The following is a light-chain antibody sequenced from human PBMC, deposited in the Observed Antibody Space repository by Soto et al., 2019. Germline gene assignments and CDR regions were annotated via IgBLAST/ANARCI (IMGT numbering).Light chain of an antibody. Sequence: EIVLTQSPATLSVSPGERTTLSCRASQSVGNNLAWYQQKPGQAPRLLIYGAYTRATGIPARFSGSGSGTDFTLTISRLEPEDFAVYHCQQYGDSPLTFGGGTKVDIK. V-gene: IGKV3-20*01. CDR3: QQYGDSPLT. J-gene: IGKJ4*01. CDR1: QSVGNN. CDR2: GAY.